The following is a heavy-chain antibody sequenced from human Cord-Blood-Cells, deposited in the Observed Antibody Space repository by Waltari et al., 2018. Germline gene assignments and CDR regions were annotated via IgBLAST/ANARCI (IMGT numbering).Heavy chain of an antibody. Sequence: QVQLQESGPGLVKPSETLSLTCTVSGGSISSFYWSWIRQPPGKGLEWIGYIYYSGSTNYNPSLKSRGTISVNTSKNQFSLKLSSVTAADTAVYYCARVADTAMIKLDYWGQGTLVTVSS. J-gene: IGHJ4*02. V-gene: IGHV4-59*01. CDR1: GGSISSFY. CDR2: IYYSGST. D-gene: IGHD5-18*01. CDR3: ARVADTAMIKLDY.